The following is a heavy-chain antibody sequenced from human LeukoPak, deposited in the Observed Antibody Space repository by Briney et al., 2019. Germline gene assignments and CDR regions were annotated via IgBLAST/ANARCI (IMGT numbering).Heavy chain of an antibody. CDR1: GYSFTSYW. Sequence: GESLQISCKGSGYSFTSYWIGWVRQMPGKGLEWLGIIYPGDSDTRYSPSFQGQVTISADKSISTAYLQWSSLKASDTAMYYCARRGYYDSSGSPPPDYWGQGTLVTVSS. CDR3: ARRGYYDSSGSPPPDY. D-gene: IGHD3-22*01. V-gene: IGHV5-51*01. CDR2: IYPGDSDT. J-gene: IGHJ4*02.